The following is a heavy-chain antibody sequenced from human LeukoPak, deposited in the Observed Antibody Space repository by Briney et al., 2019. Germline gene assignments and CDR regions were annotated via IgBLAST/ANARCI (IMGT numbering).Heavy chain of an antibody. CDR3: LGYCSGGSCYSGGY. D-gene: IGHD2-15*01. CDR2: ISSSSSYI. J-gene: IGHJ4*02. CDR1: GFTFSSYS. V-gene: IGHV3-21*04. Sequence: GGSLRLSCAASGFTFSSYSMNWVRQAPGKGLEWVSSISSSSSYIYYADSVKGRFTISRDNAKNSLYLQMNSLRAEDTAVYYCLGYCSGGSCYSGGYWGQGTLVTVSS.